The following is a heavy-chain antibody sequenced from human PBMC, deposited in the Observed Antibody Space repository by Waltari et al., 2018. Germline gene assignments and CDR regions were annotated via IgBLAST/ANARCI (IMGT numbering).Heavy chain of an antibody. Sequence: EVSLLESGGGLVQPGGSLRLSCVASEFTFSNYALCWVRQAPGKGLGWVSGLTGSGRSTYYADSVKGRFTISRDNSQNTLFLQMSSLRTDDTAVYYCVKGDLSSAYAAGAAFDVWGQGTMVTVSS. V-gene: IGHV3-23*01. CDR3: VKGDLSSAYAAGAAFDV. D-gene: IGHD3-22*01. CDR1: EFTFSNYA. J-gene: IGHJ3*01. CDR2: LTGSGRST.